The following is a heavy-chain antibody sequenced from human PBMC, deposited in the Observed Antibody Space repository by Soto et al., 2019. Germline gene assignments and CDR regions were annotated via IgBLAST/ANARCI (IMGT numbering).Heavy chain of an antibody. CDR1: GGSISSGGYY. CDR2: IYYSGST. CDR3: ARGHPEDIVVVPAARDNWFDP. D-gene: IGHD2-2*01. Sequence: TLSLTCTVSGGSISSGGYYWSWIRQHPGKGLEWIGYIYYSGSTYYNLSLKSRVTISVDTSKNQFSLKLSSVTAADTAVYYCARGHPEDIVVVPAARDNWFDPWGQGTLVTVSS. V-gene: IGHV4-31*03. J-gene: IGHJ5*02.